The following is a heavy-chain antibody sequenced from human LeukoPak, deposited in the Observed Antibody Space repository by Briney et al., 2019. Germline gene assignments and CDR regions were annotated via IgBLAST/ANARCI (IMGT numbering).Heavy chain of an antibody. CDR1: GYTFTGCY. Sequence: GASVKVSCKASGYTFTGCYMHWVRQAPGQGLGWMGWINPNSGGTNYAQKFQGRVTVTRDTSISTAYMELSRLRSDDTAVYYCARDDPHDYGDGVGDYWGQGTLVTVSS. CDR2: INPNSGGT. V-gene: IGHV1-2*02. CDR3: ARDDPHDYGDGVGDY. J-gene: IGHJ4*02. D-gene: IGHD4-17*01.